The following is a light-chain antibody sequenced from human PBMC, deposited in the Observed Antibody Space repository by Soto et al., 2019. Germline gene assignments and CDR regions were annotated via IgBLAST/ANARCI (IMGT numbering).Light chain of an antibody. CDR1: QSISSW. J-gene: IGKJ3*01. V-gene: IGKV1-5*01. Sequence: DIQMTQSPSTLSASVGDRVTITCRASQSISSWLAWYQQKPGKAPKLLIYDASSLESGVPSRFSGSGSGTEFTLTISSLQPDDFATYYCQQYNSYQFTFGPGTKVDL. CDR2: DAS. CDR3: QQYNSYQFT.